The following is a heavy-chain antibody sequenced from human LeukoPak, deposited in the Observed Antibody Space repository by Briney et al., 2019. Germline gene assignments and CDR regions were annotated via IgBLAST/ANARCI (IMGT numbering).Heavy chain of an antibody. CDR2: INHSGST. J-gene: IGHJ5*02. CDR3: ARKVRLGGVAMKPGRNWFDP. CDR1: GGSFSGYY. Sequence: SETLSLTCAVYGGSFSGYYWSWIRQPPGKGLEWIGEINHSGSTNYNPSLKSRVTISVDTSKNQFSLKLSSVTAADTAVYYCARKVRLGGVAMKPGRNWFDPWGQGTLVTVPS. V-gene: IGHV4-34*01. D-gene: IGHD3-3*01.